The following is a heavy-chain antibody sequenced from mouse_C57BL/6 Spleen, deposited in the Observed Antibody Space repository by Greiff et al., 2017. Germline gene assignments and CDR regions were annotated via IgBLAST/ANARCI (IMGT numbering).Heavy chain of an antibody. CDR1: GYTFTSYW. J-gene: IGHJ4*01. CDR2: IHPSSGST. CDR3: ARWNGNYYYYAMDY. D-gene: IGHD2-1*01. V-gene: IGHV1-64*01. Sequence: VQLQQSGAELVKPGASVKLSCKASGYTFTSYWMHWVKQRPGQGLEWIGMIHPSSGSTYYNEKFKSKATLTVDKSSSTAYMQLSSLTSEDSAVXYCARWNGNYYYYAMDYWGQGTSGTVSS.